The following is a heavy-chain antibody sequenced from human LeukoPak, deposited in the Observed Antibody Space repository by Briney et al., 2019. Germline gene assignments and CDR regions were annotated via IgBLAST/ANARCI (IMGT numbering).Heavy chain of an antibody. D-gene: IGHD6-13*01. Sequence: KASETLSLTCAVYGGSFSGCYWSWIRQPPGKGLEWIGEINHSGSTNYNPSLKSRVTMSVDTSKNQFSLKLSSVTAADTAVYYCARGHSSSWLIFDYWGQGTLVTVSS. CDR1: GGSFSGCY. CDR2: INHSGST. J-gene: IGHJ4*02. CDR3: ARGHSSSWLIFDY. V-gene: IGHV4-34*01.